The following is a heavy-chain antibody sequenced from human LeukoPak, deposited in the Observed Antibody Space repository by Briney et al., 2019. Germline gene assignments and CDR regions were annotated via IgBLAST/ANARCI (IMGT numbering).Heavy chain of an antibody. V-gene: IGHV1-2*02. CDR1: GYTFTGYY. J-gene: IGHJ4*02. Sequence: ASVKVSCKASGYTFTGYYMHWVRQAPGQGLEWMGWINPNSGGTNYAQKFQGRVTMTRDTSISTAYMELSRLRSDDTAVYYCARPSGILPQGHFDYWGQGTLVTVSS. CDR2: INPNSGGT. CDR3: ARPSGILPQGHFDY.